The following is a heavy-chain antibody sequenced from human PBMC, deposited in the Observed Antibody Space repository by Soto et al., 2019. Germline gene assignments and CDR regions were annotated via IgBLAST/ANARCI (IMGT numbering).Heavy chain of an antibody. J-gene: IGHJ4*02. CDR1: GYSXSSLD. CDR3: ARGVSAGVDY. D-gene: IGHD1-26*01. V-gene: IGHV1-8*01. CDR2: MQPSTGRT. Sequence: SXKVSLKASGYSXSSLDSHLVRQTAGQGLEWMGWMQPSTGRTGYAQKFQVRVTMTSDTSINTAYIELTTLTSDDTAFYYCARGVSAGVDYWGQGTLVTVSS.